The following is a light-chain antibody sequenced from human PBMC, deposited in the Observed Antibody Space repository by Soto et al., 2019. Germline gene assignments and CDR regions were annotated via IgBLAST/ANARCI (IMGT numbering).Light chain of an antibody. V-gene: IGKV3-11*01. J-gene: IGKJ5*01. Sequence: EIVLTQSPATLSLSPGGRATLSCWASQSLIKYLAWYQQKPGQAPRLLIYDTSNRAAGIPARFSGSGSGTDFTLTITSLEPEDFAVYYCQQRRSWPITFGQGTRLDIK. CDR1: QSLIKY. CDR3: QQRRSWPIT. CDR2: DTS.